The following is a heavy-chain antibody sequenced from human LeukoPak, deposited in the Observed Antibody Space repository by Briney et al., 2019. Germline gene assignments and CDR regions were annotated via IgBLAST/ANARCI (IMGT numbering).Heavy chain of an antibody. D-gene: IGHD2-15*01. V-gene: IGHV5-51*01. CDR2: IFPGDSET. CDR3: ARHANFDY. J-gene: IGHJ4*02. Sequence: GESLKISCKGSGYSFSSYWIGWVRQMPGKGLEWMGIIFPGDSETRFNPSFQGQVTISADKSINTAYLQWSSLKASDTAIYYRARHANFDYWGQGTLVTVSS. CDR1: GYSFSSYW.